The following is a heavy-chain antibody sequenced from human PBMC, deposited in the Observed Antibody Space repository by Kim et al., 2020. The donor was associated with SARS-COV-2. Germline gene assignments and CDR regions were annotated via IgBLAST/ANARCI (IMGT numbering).Heavy chain of an antibody. D-gene: IGHD3-22*01. CDR3: AGRRLYYYDSSGYVDY. Sequence: SLKDRVTISVDTSKNQFSRKLSSVTAADTAVYYCAGRRLYYYDSSGYVDYWGQGTLVTVSS. V-gene: IGHV4-34*01. J-gene: IGHJ4*02.